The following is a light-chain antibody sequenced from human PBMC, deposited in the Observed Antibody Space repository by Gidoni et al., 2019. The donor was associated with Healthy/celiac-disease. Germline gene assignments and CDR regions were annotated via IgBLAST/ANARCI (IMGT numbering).Light chain of an antibody. CDR2: EDS. CDR3: YSTDSSGNHYV. J-gene: IGLJ1*01. CDR1: ALPKKY. Sequence: SYELTQQPSVSVFPGQTARITCSGDALPKKYAYWDQQKSGQAHVLVIYEDSKRPSGIPVRFSGSSSGTMATLTISGAQVEDEADYYCYSTDSSGNHYVFGTGTKVTVL. V-gene: IGLV3-10*01.